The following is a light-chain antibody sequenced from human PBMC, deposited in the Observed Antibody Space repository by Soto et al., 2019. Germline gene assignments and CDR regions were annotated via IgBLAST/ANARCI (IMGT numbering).Light chain of an antibody. CDR3: QQYDISPFT. CDR1: QSVSSSF. J-gene: IGKJ5*01. V-gene: IGKV3-20*01. Sequence: EMVLTQSPGTLSLSPGERATLSCRASQSVSSSFLAWYQQKPGQAPRLLIYGASSRATGIPDRFSGSGSGTDFTLTISRLETEDFAVYFWQQYDISPFTFGQGTLLGIK. CDR2: GAS.